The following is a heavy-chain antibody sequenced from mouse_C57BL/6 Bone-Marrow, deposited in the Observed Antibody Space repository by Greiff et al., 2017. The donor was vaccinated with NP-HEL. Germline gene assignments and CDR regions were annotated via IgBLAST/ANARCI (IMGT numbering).Heavy chain of an antibody. J-gene: IGHJ4*01. CDR2: ISSGSSTI. Sequence: EVQVEESGGGLVKPGGSLKLSCAASGFTFSDYGMHWVRQAPEKGLEWVAYISSGSSTIYYTDTVKGRVTFSSDNATNTLFLQMTSLMSEDTAMYYCARRNQGVPYAMDDWGQGTSVTVSS. CDR1: GFTFSDYG. CDR3: ARRNQGVPYAMDD. V-gene: IGHV5-17*01.